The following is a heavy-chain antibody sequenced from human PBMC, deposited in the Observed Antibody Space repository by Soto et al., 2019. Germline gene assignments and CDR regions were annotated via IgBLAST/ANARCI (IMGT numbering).Heavy chain of an antibody. D-gene: IGHD2-15*01. J-gene: IGHJ5*02. Sequence: SETLSLTCTVSGGSFSSSSYYWGWIRQPPGKGLEWIGSIYYSGSTYYNPSLKSRVTISVDTSKNQFSLKLSSVTAADTAVYYCARGVVVVAANNWFDPWGQGTLVTVSS. CDR1: GGSFSSSSYY. CDR2: IYYSGST. CDR3: ARGVVVVAANNWFDP. V-gene: IGHV4-39*01.